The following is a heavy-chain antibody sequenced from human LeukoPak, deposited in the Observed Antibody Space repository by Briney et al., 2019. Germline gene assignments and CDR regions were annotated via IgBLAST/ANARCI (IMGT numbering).Heavy chain of an antibody. CDR1: GYTVTSDA. D-gene: IGHD3-22*01. J-gene: IGHJ4*02. CDR3: ARGSEYYYDSSGYYIDY. Sequence: ASVKVSCKASGYTVTSDAMNWVRQAPGQGLEWMGWINTNTGSPTYAQGFTGRFVFSLDTSVSTAYLQISSLKAEDTAVYYCARGSEYYYDSSGYYIDYWGLGTLVTVSS. CDR2: INTNTGSP. V-gene: IGHV7-4-1*02.